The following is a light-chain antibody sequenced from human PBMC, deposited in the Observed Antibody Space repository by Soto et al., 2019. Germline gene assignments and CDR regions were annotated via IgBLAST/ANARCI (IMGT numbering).Light chain of an antibody. CDR1: QSLSNNY. CDR3: QQYYRSPRT. V-gene: IGKV3-20*01. CDR2: DTS. J-gene: IGKJ1*01. Sequence: EIVLTQSPDTLSLSPGERATLSCRASQSLSNNYLTWYQHKPGQAPRLLIYDTSSRATGIPDRFSASGSGTDFTLTISRLEPEDFAVYYCQQYYRSPRTFGQGTKVEIK.